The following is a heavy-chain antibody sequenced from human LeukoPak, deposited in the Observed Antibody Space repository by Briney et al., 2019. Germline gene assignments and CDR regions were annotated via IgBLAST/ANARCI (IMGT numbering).Heavy chain of an antibody. CDR1: GFTFSGHW. Sequence: GGSLRLSCAASGFTFSGHWLCWVRQAPGEGLEWVANIKSDGSEKYYVDSVKGRFTISRDNAKISLYLQMNSLRPEDTAVYYCARISRYGLDYWGQGTLVTVSS. CDR2: IKSDGSEK. CDR3: ARISRYGLDY. D-gene: IGHD3-16*01. V-gene: IGHV3-7*04. J-gene: IGHJ4*02.